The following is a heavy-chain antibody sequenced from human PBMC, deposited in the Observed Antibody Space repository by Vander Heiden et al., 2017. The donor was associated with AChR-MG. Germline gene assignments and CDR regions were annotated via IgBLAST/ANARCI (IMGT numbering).Heavy chain of an antibody. V-gene: IGHV4-31*03. CDR1: GGSISSGGYY. CDR2: IYYSGST. D-gene: IGHD6-13*01. J-gene: IGHJ4*02. Sequence: QVQLQESGPGLVKPSQTLSLTCTVPGGSISSGGYYWNWIRQHPGEGLEWIGYIYYSGSTYYNPSLKSRVTISVDTSKNQFSLKLSSVTAADTAVYYCARTYSSSWLFDSWGQGTLVTVSS. CDR3: ARTYSSSWLFDS.